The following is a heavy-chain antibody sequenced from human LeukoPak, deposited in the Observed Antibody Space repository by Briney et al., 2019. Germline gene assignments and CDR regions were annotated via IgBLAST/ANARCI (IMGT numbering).Heavy chain of an antibody. CDR1: GGSISSGSYY. V-gene: IGHV4-61*02. Sequence: SQTLSLTCTVSGGSISSGSYYWSWIRQPAGKGLEWIGRIYTSGSTNYNPSLKSRVTISVDTSKNQFSLKLSSVTAADTAVYYCARIRGYYPDYWGQGTLVTVSS. D-gene: IGHD3-3*01. J-gene: IGHJ4*02. CDR2: IYTSGST. CDR3: ARIRGYYPDY.